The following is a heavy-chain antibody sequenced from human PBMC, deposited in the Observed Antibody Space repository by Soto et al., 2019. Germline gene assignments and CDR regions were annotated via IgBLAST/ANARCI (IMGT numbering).Heavy chain of an antibody. CDR2: INTANGNT. D-gene: IGHD3-22*01. V-gene: IGHV1-3*04. J-gene: IGHJ4*02. Sequence: GVSVKVSCKASGYTFTSCAMHWARQAPGQRLEWMGWINTANGNTKYSQRFQGRVTITRDTSASTSYMELTSLRSEDTAVYYCASTLDFYDSSGSYYFEHWGQGPLVTVSS. CDR3: ASTLDFYDSSGSYYFEH. CDR1: GYTFTSCA.